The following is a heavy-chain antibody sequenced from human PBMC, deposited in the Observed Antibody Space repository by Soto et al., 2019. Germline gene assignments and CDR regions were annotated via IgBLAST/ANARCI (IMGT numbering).Heavy chain of an antibody. V-gene: IGHV3-23*01. Sequence: GESLKISCATSGFTFSSYAMSWVRQAPGKGLEWVSAISGSGGSTYYADSVKGRFTISRDNSKNTLYLQMNSLRAEDTAVYYCAKLTQRTITIFGVAYDAFAIWGQGTMVTVSS. J-gene: IGHJ3*02. CDR3: AKLTQRTITIFGVAYDAFAI. CDR1: GFTFSSYA. D-gene: IGHD3-3*01. CDR2: ISGSGGST.